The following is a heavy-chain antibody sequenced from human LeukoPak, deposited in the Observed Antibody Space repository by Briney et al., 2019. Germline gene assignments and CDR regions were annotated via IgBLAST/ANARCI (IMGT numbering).Heavy chain of an antibody. V-gene: IGHV3-30*18. J-gene: IGHJ4*02. CDR3: AKGVRGVIAYYFDY. CDR1: EFTFSSYV. Sequence: PGGSLRLSCAASEFTFSSYVMHWVRQAPGKGLEWVAVISSDGSDKYYADSAKGRFTMSRDNSKKQLYLQMNSPRVEDTAVYYCAKGVRGVIAYYFDYWGQGTLVTVSS. CDR2: ISSDGSDK. D-gene: IGHD3-10*01.